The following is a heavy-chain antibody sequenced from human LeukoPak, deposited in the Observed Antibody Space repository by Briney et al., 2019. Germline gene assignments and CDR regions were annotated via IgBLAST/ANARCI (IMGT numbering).Heavy chain of an antibody. Sequence: GGSLRLSCAASGFTFSSYWMHWVRQAPGKGLVWVSRINTDGSSTSYADSVKGRFTISRDNAKNTLYLQMNSLRAEDTAVYYCARDNYDFWSGHATNWFDPWGQGTLVTVSS. J-gene: IGHJ5*02. CDR3: ARDNYDFWSGHATNWFDP. CDR1: GFTFSSYW. D-gene: IGHD3-3*01. CDR2: INTDGSST. V-gene: IGHV3-74*01.